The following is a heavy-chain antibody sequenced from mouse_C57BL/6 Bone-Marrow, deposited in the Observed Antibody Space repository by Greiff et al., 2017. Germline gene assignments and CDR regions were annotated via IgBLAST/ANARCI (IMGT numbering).Heavy chain of an antibody. CDR2: ISSGSSTI. J-gene: IGHJ4*01. CDR3: ARNYYGSSYYAMDY. V-gene: IGHV5-17*01. Sequence: VQGVESGGGLVKPGGSLKLSCAASGFTFSDYGMHWVRQAPEKGLEWVAYISSGSSTIYYADTVKGRFTISRDNAKNTLFLQMTSLRSEDTAMYYCARNYYGSSYYAMDYWGQGTSVTVSS. CDR1: GFTFSDYG. D-gene: IGHD1-1*01.